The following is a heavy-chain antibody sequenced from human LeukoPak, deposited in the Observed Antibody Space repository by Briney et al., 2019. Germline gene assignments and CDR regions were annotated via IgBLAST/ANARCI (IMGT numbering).Heavy chain of an antibody. V-gene: IGHV2-5*01. CDR1: GFSLSTSGVG. D-gene: IGHD3-10*01. CDR3: AHNRMVRGVMAGWFDP. Sequence: SGPTLVNPTQTLTLTCTFSGFSLSTSGVGVGWIRQPPGKALEWLALIYWNDDKRYSPSLKSRLTITKDTSKNQVVLTMTNMDPVDTATHYFAHNRMVRGVMAGWFDPWGQGTLVTVSS. J-gene: IGHJ5*02. CDR2: IYWNDDK.